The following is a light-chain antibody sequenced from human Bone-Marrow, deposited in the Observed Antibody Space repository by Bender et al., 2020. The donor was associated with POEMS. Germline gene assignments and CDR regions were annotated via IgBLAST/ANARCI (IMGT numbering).Light chain of an antibody. CDR1: SSDVGSYNL. CDR3: AAWDDSLSVWV. V-gene: IGLV2-14*02. CDR2: DVS. J-gene: IGLJ3*02. Sequence: QSALTQPASVSGSPGQSITISCTGTSSDVGSYNLVSWYQQHPGKAPKLIIYDVSIRPSGVSDRFSASKSGNTASLAISGLRSEDEGDYYCAAWDDSLSVWVFGGGTKLTVL.